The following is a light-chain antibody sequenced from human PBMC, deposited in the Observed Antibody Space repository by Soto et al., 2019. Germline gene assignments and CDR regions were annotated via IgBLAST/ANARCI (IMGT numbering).Light chain of an antibody. V-gene: IGKV1-12*01. CDR1: QGISSW. J-gene: IGKJ2*01. Sequence: DIQMTQSPSSVSASVGDRVTISCRASQGISSWLAWYQQKPGKAPSLLIYSASTLHSGVPSRFSGSGSGTDFTLTISSLQPEDFATYYCQQSYSLPYTFGQGAKVEIK. CDR2: SAS. CDR3: QQSYSLPYT.